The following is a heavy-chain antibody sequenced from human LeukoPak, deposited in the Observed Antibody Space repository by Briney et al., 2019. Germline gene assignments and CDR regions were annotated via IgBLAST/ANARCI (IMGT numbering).Heavy chain of an antibody. CDR2: IDPNSGDT. CDR1: GYTFTDFY. CDR3: ARSGVKRYFDWLLSPTEYFQH. Sequence: ASMKVSCKASGYTFTDFYIHWVRQAPGQGLEWMGWIDPNSGDTKYVEKFQGRATMTRDTSISTAYMELSRLRSDDTAVYYCARSGVKRYFDWLLSPTEYFQHWGQGTLVTVSS. D-gene: IGHD3-9*01. V-gene: IGHV1-2*02. J-gene: IGHJ1*01.